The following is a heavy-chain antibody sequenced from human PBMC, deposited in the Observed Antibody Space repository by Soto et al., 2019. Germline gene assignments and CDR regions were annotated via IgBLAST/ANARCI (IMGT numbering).Heavy chain of an antibody. CDR1: GFTFSSFA. V-gene: IGHV3-23*01. D-gene: IGHD2-8*01. J-gene: IGHJ6*02. CDR2: ISGSADRT. Sequence: EVQLLESGGGLVQPGGSLRLSCAASGFTFSSFALNWVRQAPGKGLEWVSIISGSADRTFYADSVKGRFTISRDNSKNMLYLQINGLRAEDTAVYYCAKTRGAMIYAISVYGMDVWGQGTTVTVSS. CDR3: AKTRGAMIYAISVYGMDV.